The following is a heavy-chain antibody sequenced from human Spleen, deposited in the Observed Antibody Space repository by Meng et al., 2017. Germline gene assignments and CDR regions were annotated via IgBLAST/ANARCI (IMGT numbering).Heavy chain of an antibody. V-gene: IGHV3-9*01. D-gene: IGHD3-22*01. CDR1: GFTFDDYA. Sequence: SLKISCAASGFTFDDYAMHWVRQAPGKGLEWVSGISWNGGSIGYADSVKGRFTISRDNAKNSLYLQMNSLRTEDTALYYCAKDSPYYYDSSGYYFEHWGQGTLVTVSS. J-gene: IGHJ1*01. CDR3: AKDSPYYYDSSGYYFEH. CDR2: ISWNGGSI.